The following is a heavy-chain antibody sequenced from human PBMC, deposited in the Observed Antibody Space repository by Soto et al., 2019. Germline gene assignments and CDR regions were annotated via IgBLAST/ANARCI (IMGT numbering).Heavy chain of an antibody. CDR2: IYPGDSDT. V-gene: IGHV5-51*01. D-gene: IGHD5-18*01. CDR1: GYSFTSYW. J-gene: IGHJ4*02. Sequence: GESLKISCKGSGYSFTSYWIGWVRQMPGKGLEWMGIIYPGDSDTRYSPSFQGQVTISADKSISTAYLQWSSLKASDTAMYYCARQGLRGYSYGYFHYWGQGTLVTVPQ. CDR3: ARQGLRGYSYGYFHY.